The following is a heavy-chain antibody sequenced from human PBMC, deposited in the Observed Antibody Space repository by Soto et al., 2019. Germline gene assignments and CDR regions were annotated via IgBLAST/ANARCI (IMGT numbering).Heavy chain of an antibody. CDR3: AKSGVAIDDY. J-gene: IGHJ4*02. CDR2: IYSSGST. V-gene: IGHV3-66*01. Sequence: PGGSLRLSCAASGFNVSSSNFIWVRQAPGKGLEWVSFIYSSGSTYYADSVKGRFTVAGDNSKNTLYLQMNSLRAEDTAVYYCAKSGVAIDDYWGQGTLVTVSS. CDR1: GFNVSSSN. D-gene: IGHD2-15*01.